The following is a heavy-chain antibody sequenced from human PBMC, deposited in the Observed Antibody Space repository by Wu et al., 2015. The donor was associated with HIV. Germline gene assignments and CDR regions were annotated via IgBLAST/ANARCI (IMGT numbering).Heavy chain of an antibody. CDR2: IIPISGTV. J-gene: IGHJ6*02. CDR1: GATLSRYA. D-gene: IGHD5-12*01. V-gene: IGHV1-69*05. Sequence: QVQLVQSGAEVKKPGSSVKVSCKASGATLSRYAINWIRQAPGQGLEWMGGIIPISGTVHYSQKFQGRVTIITDELRTTAYMELSSLKSEDTAVYYCARNTDSVATSLYSLGVWGQGTVVTVSS. CDR3: ARNTDSVATSLYSLGV.